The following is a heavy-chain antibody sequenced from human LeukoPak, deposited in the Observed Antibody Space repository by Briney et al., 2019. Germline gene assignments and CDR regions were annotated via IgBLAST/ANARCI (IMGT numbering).Heavy chain of an antibody. J-gene: IGHJ4*02. V-gene: IGHV7-4-1*02. CDR2: INTNTGNP. D-gene: IGHD4-17*01. CDR1: GGTFSSYG. Sequence: ASVKVSCKASGGTFSSYGISWVRQAPGQGLEWMGWINTNTGNPTYAQAFTGPFVFSLDTSVSTAYLQISSLKAEDTAVYYCARGRGYGDYHFDYWGQGILVTVSS. CDR3: ARGRGYGDYHFDY.